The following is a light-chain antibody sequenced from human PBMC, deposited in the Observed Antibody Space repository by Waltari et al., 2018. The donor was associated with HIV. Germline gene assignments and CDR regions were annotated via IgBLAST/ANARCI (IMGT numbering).Light chain of an antibody. CDR3: SSRTTTDFVT. CDR1: NRDVGAYNY. Sequence: QSALTQPAAVSGSPGPSITISCIGTNRDVGAYNYVPWYQQHPGEAPRLLIYEVTNRPSGISYRFSGSKSGNTASLTISGLQAEDEADYYCSSRTTTDFVTFGGGTKLTVL. CDR2: EVT. J-gene: IGLJ2*01. V-gene: IGLV2-14*01.